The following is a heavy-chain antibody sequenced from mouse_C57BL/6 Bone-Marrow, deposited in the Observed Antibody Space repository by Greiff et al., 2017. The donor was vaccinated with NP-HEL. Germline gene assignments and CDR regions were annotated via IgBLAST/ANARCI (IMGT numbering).Heavy chain of an antibody. CDR2: IHPNSGST. CDR1: GYTFTSYW. V-gene: IGHV1-64*01. J-gene: IGHJ2*01. CDR3: ARPHYYGSSLDY. Sequence: VQLQQSGAELVKPGASVKLSCKASGYTFTSYWMHWVKQRPGQGLEWIGMIHPNSGSTNYNEKFKSKATLTVDKSSSTAYMQLSSLTSEDSAVYFCARPHYYGSSLDYWGQGTTLTVSS. D-gene: IGHD1-1*01.